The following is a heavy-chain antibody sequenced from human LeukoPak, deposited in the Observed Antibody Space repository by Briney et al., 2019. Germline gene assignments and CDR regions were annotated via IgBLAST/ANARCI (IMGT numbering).Heavy chain of an antibody. CDR3: AKSFTGIAAAAIDY. CDR1: GYTFTRYY. D-gene: IGHD6-13*01. Sequence: ASVKVSCKTSGYTFTRYYMQWVRQAPGHGLEWMGIINPISGATDYAQKFQGRVTMTRDTSTSTVYMELSRLRSDDTAVYYCAKSFTGIAAAAIDYWGQGTLVTVSS. V-gene: IGHV1-46*01. CDR2: INPISGAT. J-gene: IGHJ4*02.